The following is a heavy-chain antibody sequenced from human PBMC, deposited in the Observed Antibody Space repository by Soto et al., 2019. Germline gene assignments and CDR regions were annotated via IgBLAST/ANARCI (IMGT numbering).Heavy chain of an antibody. D-gene: IGHD2-15*01. Sequence: PGGSLRLSCAASGFTFSNAYMNWVRQAPGKGLEWLGHIKSKTDGGTTDYAAPVKGRFTVSRDDSKDTLYLQMNSLKTEDTAVYYCTTDLNPRYCSGFARYSGQHGMDVWGQGTTVTVSS. CDR3: TTDLNPRYCSGFARYSGQHGMDV. V-gene: IGHV3-15*01. CDR1: GFTFSNAY. CDR2: IKSKTDGGTT. J-gene: IGHJ6*02.